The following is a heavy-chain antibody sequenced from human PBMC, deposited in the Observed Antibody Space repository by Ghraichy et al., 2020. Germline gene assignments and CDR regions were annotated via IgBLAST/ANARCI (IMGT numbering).Heavy chain of an antibody. V-gene: IGHV3-23*01. CDR3: ARITVANDY. Sequence: LSLTCAASGFTFSSYAMSWVRQAPGKGLEWVSAISGSGGSTYYADSVKGRFTISRDNSKNTLYLQMNSLRAEDTAVYYCARITVANDYWGQGTLVTVSS. D-gene: IGHD6-19*01. J-gene: IGHJ4*02. CDR1: GFTFSSYA. CDR2: ISGSGGST.